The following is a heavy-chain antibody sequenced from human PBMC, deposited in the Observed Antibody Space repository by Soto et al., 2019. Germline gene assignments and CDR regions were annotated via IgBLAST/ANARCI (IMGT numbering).Heavy chain of an antibody. CDR1: GFTFSGYW. CDR3: AREAV. CDR2: IKQDGSEQ. Sequence: EVQLVESGGGLVQPGGSLRLSCAASGFTFSGYWMSWVRQAPGKGLEWVANIKQDGSEQFYVDSVKGRFTISRDNAKNSLYLQMNSLRAEDTVVYYCAREAVWGQGTMVTVSS. J-gene: IGHJ6*02. V-gene: IGHV3-7*05.